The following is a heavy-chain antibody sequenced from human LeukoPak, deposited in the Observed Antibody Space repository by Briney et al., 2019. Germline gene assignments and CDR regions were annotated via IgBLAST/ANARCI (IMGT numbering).Heavy chain of an antibody. D-gene: IGHD3-10*01. Sequence: MTSETLSLTCTVSGGSISSYYWSWIRQPPGKGLEWIGYIYYSGSTNYNPSLKSRVTISVDTSKNQFSLKLRSVTAADTAVYYCARGPRFGELLWHWFDPWGQGTLVTVSS. CDR2: IYYSGST. CDR3: ARGPRFGELLWHWFDP. V-gene: IGHV4-59*08. CDR1: GGSISSYY. J-gene: IGHJ5*02.